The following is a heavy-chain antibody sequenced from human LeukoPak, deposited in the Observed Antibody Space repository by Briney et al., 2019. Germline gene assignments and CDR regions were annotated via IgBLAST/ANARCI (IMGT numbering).Heavy chain of an antibody. CDR3: ARDRGIVGATWPYYYYGMDV. V-gene: IGHV4-59*01. J-gene: IGHJ6*02. CDR2: IYYSGST. Sequence: PSETLSLTCAVYGGSFSGYYWSWIRQPPGKGLEWIGYIYYSGSTNYNPSLKSRVTISVDTSKNQFSLKLSSVTAADTAVYYCARDRGIVGATWPYYYYGMDVWGQGTTVTVSS. D-gene: IGHD1-26*01. CDR1: GGSFSGYY.